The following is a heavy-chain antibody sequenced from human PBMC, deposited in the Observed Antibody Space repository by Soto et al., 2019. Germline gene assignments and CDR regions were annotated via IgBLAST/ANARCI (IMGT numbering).Heavy chain of an antibody. CDR2: ISYDGSNK. Sequence: GGSLRLSCAASGFTFSSYAMHWVRQAPGKGLEWVAVISYDGSNKYYADSVKGRFTISRDNSKNTLYLQMNSLRAEDTAVYYCARDLAPPIAVAGRGYGMDVWGQGTTVTVSS. J-gene: IGHJ6*02. CDR3: ARDLAPPIAVAGRGYGMDV. D-gene: IGHD6-19*01. V-gene: IGHV3-30-3*01. CDR1: GFTFSSYA.